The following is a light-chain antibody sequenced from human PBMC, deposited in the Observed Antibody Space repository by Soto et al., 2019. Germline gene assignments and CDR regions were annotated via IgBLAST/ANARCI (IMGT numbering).Light chain of an antibody. CDR2: EVS. CDR1: SGDVGGYNY. Sequence: QSALTQPPSVSGSPGQSVTISCTGTSGDVGGYNYVSWYQQYPDKAPKLMIYEVSKRPSGVPDRFSGSKSGNTASLTVSGLQTEDEADYYCSSYAGSDNLVFGTGTKPTVL. J-gene: IGLJ1*01. V-gene: IGLV2-8*01. CDR3: SSYAGSDNLV.